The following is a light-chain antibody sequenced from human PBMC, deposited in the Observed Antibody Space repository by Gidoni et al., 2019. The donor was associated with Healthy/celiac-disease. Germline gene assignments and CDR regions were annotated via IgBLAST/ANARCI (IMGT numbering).Light chain of an antibody. CDR2: GAS. J-gene: IGKJ1*01. CDR3: QQYNNWPRT. V-gene: IGKV3-15*01. CDR1: QSVSSN. Sequence: DTVMTQSPATLSVSPGERATHSCRASQSVSSNLAWYQQKPGQAPRLLIYGASTRATGIPARFSGSGSGTEFTLTISSLQSEDCAVYYCQQYNNWPRTFXQXTKVEIK.